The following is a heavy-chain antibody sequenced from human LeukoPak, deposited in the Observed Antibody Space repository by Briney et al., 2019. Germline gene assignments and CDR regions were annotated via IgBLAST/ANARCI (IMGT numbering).Heavy chain of an antibody. CDR1: RYSFTTYW. CDR3: ARPRQWHRNDAFDI. Sequence: GESLKISCKGSRYSFTTYWIGWVRQMPGKGLEWMGIINPGDSDTRYSPSFQGQVTISADQSISTAHLQWSSLKASDTAMYYCARPRQWHRNDAFDIWGQGTMVTVSS. D-gene: IGHD6-19*01. CDR2: INPGDSDT. V-gene: IGHV5-51*01. J-gene: IGHJ3*02.